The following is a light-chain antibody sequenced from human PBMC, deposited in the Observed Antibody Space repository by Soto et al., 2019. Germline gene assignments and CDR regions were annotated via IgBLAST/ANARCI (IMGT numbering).Light chain of an antibody. CDR2: GAS. V-gene: IGKV1-27*01. Sequence: DIKMTQSPSSLSASVGDRVTITCRASQGISNYLAWYQQKPGQVPKLLIYGASTLQSGVPSRFSGSGSGTDFTLTISTLQPEDGATYYCQKYNTAPWTFGQGTKVDIK. CDR3: QKYNTAPWT. CDR1: QGISNY. J-gene: IGKJ1*01.